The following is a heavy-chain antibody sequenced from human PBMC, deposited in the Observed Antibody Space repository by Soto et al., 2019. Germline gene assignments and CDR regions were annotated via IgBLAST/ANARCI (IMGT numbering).Heavy chain of an antibody. CDR2: IVVGSGNT. J-gene: IGHJ4*02. V-gene: IGHV1-58*02. D-gene: IGHD1-1*01. Sequence: GASVKVSCKASGFTFSSFAMQLGRQARGQRLEWIGWIVVGSGNTNSAQKFQERVTFTRDMSTSTVYMELSSLKFEDTAVYYCAADDMTTFIWGQGTLVTVSS. CDR1: GFTFSSFA. CDR3: AADDMTTFI.